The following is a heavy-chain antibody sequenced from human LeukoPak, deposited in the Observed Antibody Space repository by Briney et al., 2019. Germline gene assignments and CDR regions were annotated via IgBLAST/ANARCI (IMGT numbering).Heavy chain of an antibody. V-gene: IGHV1-8*01. CDR3: ARGPVEAAFGVSTGD. Sequence: ASVKVSCKASGYTFTSYDINWVRQATGQGLEWMGWMNPSSGNTGYAQKFQGRVSMTRDTSISTAYMELSSLRSEDTAVYYCARGPVEAAFGVSTGDWGRGTTVTVSS. J-gene: IGHJ6*02. CDR1: GYTFTSYD. CDR2: MNPSSGNT. D-gene: IGHD3-10*01.